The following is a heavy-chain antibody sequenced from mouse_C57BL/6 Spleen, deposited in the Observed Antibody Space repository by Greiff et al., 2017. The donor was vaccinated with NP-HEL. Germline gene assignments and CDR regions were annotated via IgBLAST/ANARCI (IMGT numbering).Heavy chain of an antibody. V-gene: IGHV1-80*01. CDR2: IYPGDGDT. J-gene: IGHJ2*01. Sequence: VQLQQSGAELVKPGASVKISCKASGYAFSSFWMNWVKQRPGKGLEWIGQIYPGDGDTNYNGKFKGKATLTADKSSSTAYMQLSSLTSEDSAVYCCASSGGYGSSYYFDYWGQGTTLTVSS. CDR3: ASSGGYGSSYYFDY. D-gene: IGHD1-1*01. CDR1: GYAFSSFW.